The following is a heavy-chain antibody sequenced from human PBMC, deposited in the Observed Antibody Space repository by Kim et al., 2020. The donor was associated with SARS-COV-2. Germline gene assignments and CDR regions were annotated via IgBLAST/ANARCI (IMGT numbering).Heavy chain of an antibody. CDR2: IYPGDSDT. Sequence: GASLKISCKGSGYNFAIYWIGWVRQMPGKGLEWMGIIYPGDSDTRYNPSFQGQVTISADKSISTTYLQWSSLKASDTAMYYCARIYYDSSGYYYENFDYWGQGTLVTVSS. J-gene: IGHJ4*02. CDR3: ARIYYDSSGYYYENFDY. V-gene: IGHV5-51*01. CDR1: GYNFAIYW. D-gene: IGHD3-22*01.